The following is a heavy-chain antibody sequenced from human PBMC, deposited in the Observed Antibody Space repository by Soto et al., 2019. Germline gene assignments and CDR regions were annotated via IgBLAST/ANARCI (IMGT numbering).Heavy chain of an antibody. V-gene: IGHV1-18*01. CDR3: ARDVRLYSSSWFYY. CDR2: ISAYNGNT. D-gene: IGHD6-13*01. Sequence: WASVKVSCKASGYTFTSYGISWVRQAPGQGLEWMGWISAYNGNTNYAQKLQGRVTMTTDTSTSTAYMELRSLRSDDTAVYYCARDVRLYSSSWFYYWGQGTLVTVSS. CDR1: GYTFTSYG. J-gene: IGHJ4*02.